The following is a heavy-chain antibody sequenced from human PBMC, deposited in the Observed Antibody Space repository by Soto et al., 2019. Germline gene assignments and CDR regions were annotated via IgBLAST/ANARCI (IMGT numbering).Heavy chain of an antibody. CDR3: VRASMPKAHFDS. J-gene: IGHJ4*02. Sequence: LSLTCTVSGGSIRGYYWSWIRQSAGMGLEWIGRMHTSGSTNYNPSLKSRVTFSVDMSKNQISLKLTSVTAADTALYYCVRASMPKAHFDSWGQGTLVTVSS. CDR1: GGSIRGYY. D-gene: IGHD2-2*01. V-gene: IGHV4-4*07. CDR2: MHTSGST.